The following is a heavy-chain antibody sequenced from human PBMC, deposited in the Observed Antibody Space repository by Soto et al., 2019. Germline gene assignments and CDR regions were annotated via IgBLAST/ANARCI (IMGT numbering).Heavy chain of an antibody. CDR3: ARGVGSGTYYNQYNWFDP. J-gene: IGHJ5*02. Sequence: ASVKVSCKASGYIFTSYYLHWVRQAPGQGLEWMGWINPFDGNTILAQKFQGRVTMTRDTSTSTAYMELRSLRSDDTAVYYCARGVGSGTYYNQYNWFDPWGQGTLVTVSS. CDR2: INPFDGNT. CDR1: GYIFTSYY. V-gene: IGHV1-46*01. D-gene: IGHD3-10*01.